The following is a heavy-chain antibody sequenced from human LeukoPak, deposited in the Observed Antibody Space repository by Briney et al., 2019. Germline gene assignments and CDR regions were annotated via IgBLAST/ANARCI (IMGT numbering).Heavy chain of an antibody. CDR2: ISCSGGRT. V-gene: IGHV3-23*01. CDR1: GFTFSSYA. Sequence: GGSPRLSCAASGFTFSSYAMSWVRQAPGKGLEWVSAISCSGGRTYYADSVKSRFTISRDNSKNTLYLQMNSLRAEDTAVYYCAKVGYDILTGYPNWGQGTLVTVSS. J-gene: IGHJ4*02. D-gene: IGHD3-9*01. CDR3: AKVGYDILTGYPN.